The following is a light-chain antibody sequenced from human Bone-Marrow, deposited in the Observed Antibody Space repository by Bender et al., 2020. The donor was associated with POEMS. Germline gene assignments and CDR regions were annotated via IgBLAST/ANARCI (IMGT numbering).Light chain of an antibody. Sequence: QSVLTQPPSASGTPGQRVTISCSGSSSNIGSNTVNWYQHLPGTAPKLLIFSNIERPSGVPDRFSASISGTSASLVISGLQSEDEADYYCCSYAGSNTLFGTGTKVNVL. J-gene: IGLJ1*01. CDR1: SSNIGSNT. CDR2: SNI. CDR3: CSYAGSNTL. V-gene: IGLV1-44*01.